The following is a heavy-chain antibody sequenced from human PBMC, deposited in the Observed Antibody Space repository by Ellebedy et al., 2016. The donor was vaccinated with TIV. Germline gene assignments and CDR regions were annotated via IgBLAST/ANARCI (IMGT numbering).Heavy chain of an antibody. CDR3: ATEHAITYLDY. J-gene: IGHJ4*02. D-gene: IGHD1-20*01. Sequence: GGSLRLXCAASGFTFSSYAMSWVRQAPGKGLEWVSAISGSGGSTYYADSVKGRFTISRDNSKNTLYLQMNSLRVEDTAVYYCATEHAITYLDYWGQGTLATVSS. CDR2: ISGSGGST. V-gene: IGHV3-23*01. CDR1: GFTFSSYA.